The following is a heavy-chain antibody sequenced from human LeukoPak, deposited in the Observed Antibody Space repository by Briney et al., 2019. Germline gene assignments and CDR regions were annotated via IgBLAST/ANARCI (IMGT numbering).Heavy chain of an antibody. CDR2: ISSSGSTM. D-gene: IGHD2-15*01. J-gene: IGHJ4*02. CDR1: GFTFSSYE. Sequence: PGGSLRLSCTASGFTFSSYEMNWVRQAPGKGLEWVSYISSSGSTMYYADSVKGRFTISRANAKNSLYLQMNSLRAEDTAVYYCASPGEGYCSGGNCYYFDYWGQGTLVTVSS. V-gene: IGHV3-48*03. CDR3: ASPGEGYCSGGNCYYFDY.